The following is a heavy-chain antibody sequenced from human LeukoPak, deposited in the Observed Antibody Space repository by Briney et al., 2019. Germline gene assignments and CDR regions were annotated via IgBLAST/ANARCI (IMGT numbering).Heavy chain of an antibody. J-gene: IGHJ4*02. V-gene: IGHV4-59*12. CDR2: IYYSGST. CDR3: ARMYSGTYGGIDY. CDR1: GGSISSYY. D-gene: IGHD1-26*01. Sequence: SETLSLTCTVSGGSISSYYWSWIRQPPGKGLEWIGYIYYSGSTNYNPSLKSRVTISVGTSKNQFSLKLTSVTAADTAVYFCARMYSGTYGGIDYWGQGTLVSVSS.